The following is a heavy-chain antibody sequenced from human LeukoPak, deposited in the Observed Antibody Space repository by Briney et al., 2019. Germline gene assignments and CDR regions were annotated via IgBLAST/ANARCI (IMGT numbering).Heavy chain of an antibody. CDR3: ARGRAGVSGDTFDI. Sequence: GGSLRLSCEASGFTFSRNSMNWVRQAPGKGLEWVSVIYSGGSTYYEDSVKGRFTISRDNSKNTLYLQMNSLRAEDTAVFYCARGRAGVSGDTFDIWGQGTMVTVSS. J-gene: IGHJ3*02. CDR1: GFTFSRNS. CDR2: IYSGGST. D-gene: IGHD5/OR15-5a*01. V-gene: IGHV3-66*01.